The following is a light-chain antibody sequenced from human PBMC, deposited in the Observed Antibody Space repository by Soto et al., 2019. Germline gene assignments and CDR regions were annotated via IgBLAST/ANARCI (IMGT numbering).Light chain of an antibody. Sequence: EIMLTQSPGTLSLSPGERATLSCRASQSIASNDLAWYQQKPGQAPRLLIYGASIRATGISDRFSGSGSGTDFTLTISKLEPEDFAVYYCQQYGSSPALTFGGGTKVEIK. CDR1: QSIASND. J-gene: IGKJ4*01. V-gene: IGKV3-20*01. CDR3: QQYGSSPALT. CDR2: GAS.